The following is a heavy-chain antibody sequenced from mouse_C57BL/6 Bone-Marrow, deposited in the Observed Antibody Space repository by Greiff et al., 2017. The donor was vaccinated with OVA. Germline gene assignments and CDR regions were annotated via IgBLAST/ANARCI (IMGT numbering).Heavy chain of an antibody. CDR1: GYTFTDYY. Sequence: EVQLQQSGPELVKPGASVKISCKASGYTFTDYYMNWVKQSHGKSLEWIGDINPNNGGTSYNQKFKGKATLTVDKYSSTAYMELRSLTSEDSAVYYCARGYYYGSSYERGFFAYWGQGTTLTVSS. V-gene: IGHV1-26*01. D-gene: IGHD1-1*01. CDR2: INPNNGGT. CDR3: ARGYYYGSSYERGFFAY. J-gene: IGHJ2*01.